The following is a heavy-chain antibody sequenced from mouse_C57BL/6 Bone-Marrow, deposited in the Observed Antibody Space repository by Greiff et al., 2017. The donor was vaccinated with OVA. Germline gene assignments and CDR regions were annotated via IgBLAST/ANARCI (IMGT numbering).Heavy chain of an antibody. D-gene: IGHD3-2*02. CDR1: GYTFTSYW. Sequence: QVQLQQPGAELVKPGASVKVSCKASGYTFTSYWMHWVKQRPGQGLEWIGRIHPSDSDTNYNQKFKGKATLTADKSSSTAYLQLSSLTSEDSAVYDVVLDSSGYEFAYWGQGTLVTVSA. V-gene: IGHV1-74*01. CDR3: VLDSSGYEFAY. J-gene: IGHJ3*01. CDR2: IHPSDSDT.